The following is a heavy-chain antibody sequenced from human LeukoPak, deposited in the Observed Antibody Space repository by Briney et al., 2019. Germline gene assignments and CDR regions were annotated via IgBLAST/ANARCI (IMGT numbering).Heavy chain of an antibody. CDR1: GFTFSSYA. V-gene: IGHV3-23*01. D-gene: IGHD5-12*01. CDR2: ISGSGGST. J-gene: IGHJ5*02. CDR3: AKYVVATIFEIWFDP. Sequence: AGGSLRLSCAASGFTFSSYAMSWVRQAPGKGLEWVSAISGSGGSTYYADSVKGRFTISRDNSKNTLYLQMNSLRAEDTAVYYCAKYVVATIFEIWFDPWGQGTLVTVSS.